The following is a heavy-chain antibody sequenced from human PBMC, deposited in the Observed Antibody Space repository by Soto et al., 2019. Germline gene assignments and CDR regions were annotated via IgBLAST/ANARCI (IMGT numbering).Heavy chain of an antibody. CDR1: GFTFSNAW. D-gene: IGHD2-15*01. J-gene: IGHJ4*02. CDR2: IKSKTDGGTT. Sequence: EVQLVESGGGLVKPGGSLRLSCAASGFTFSNAWMSWVRQAPGKGLEWVGRIKSKTDGGTTDYAAPVKGRFTISRDDSKNTLYLQMNSLKTEDTAVYYCTTLSVVVVAATQGYWGRGTLVTVSS. V-gene: IGHV3-15*01. CDR3: TTLSVVVVAATQGY.